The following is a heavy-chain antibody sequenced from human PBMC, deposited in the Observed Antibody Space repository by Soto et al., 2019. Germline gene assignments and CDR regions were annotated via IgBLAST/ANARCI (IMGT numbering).Heavy chain of an antibody. CDR2: INPSGGST. CDR3: ERYYYGMDV. D-gene: IGHD6-25*01. Sequence: ASVKVSCKASGYTFTSYYMHWVRQAPGQGLEWMGIINPSGGSTSYAQKFQGRVTMTRDTSTSTAYMELSRLRSDDTAVYYCERYYYGMDVWGQGTTVTVYS. CDR1: GYTFTSYY. J-gene: IGHJ6*02. V-gene: IGHV1-46*01.